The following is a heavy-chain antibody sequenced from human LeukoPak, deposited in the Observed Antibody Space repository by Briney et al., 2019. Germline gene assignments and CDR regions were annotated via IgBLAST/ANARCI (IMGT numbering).Heavy chain of an antibody. CDR2: IKTDGSIT. CDR1: GFGFSNFW. J-gene: IGHJ4*02. D-gene: IGHD6-6*01. Sequence: GGSRRLSCAASGFGFSNFWMHWVRQAPGKGLEWVSRIKTDGSITAYADSVKGRFTISRDSAKNTLYLHMNSLKGEDTATYFCTREADPAFSASSSPDFWGQGTPVTVS. CDR3: TREADPAFSASSSPDF. V-gene: IGHV3-74*01.